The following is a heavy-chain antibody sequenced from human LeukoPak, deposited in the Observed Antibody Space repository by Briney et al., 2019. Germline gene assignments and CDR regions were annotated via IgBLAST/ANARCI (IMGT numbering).Heavy chain of an antibody. Sequence: ASVKVSCKASGYTFTGYYMHWVRQAPGQGLEWMGWINPNSGGTNYAQKFQGRVTMTRDTSISTAYMELSRLRSDDTAVYYCARDPEDCTNGVCYKDSSWFDPWGQGTLVTVSS. CDR3: ARDPEDCTNGVCYKDSSWFDP. J-gene: IGHJ5*02. V-gene: IGHV1-2*02. D-gene: IGHD2-8*01. CDR1: GYTFTGYY. CDR2: INPNSGGT.